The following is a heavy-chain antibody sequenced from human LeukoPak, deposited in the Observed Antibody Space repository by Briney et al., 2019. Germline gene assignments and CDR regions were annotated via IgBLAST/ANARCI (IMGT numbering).Heavy chain of an antibody. D-gene: IGHD1-14*01. CDR3: ARDSDNRGKFYFAH. J-gene: IGHJ4*02. CDR1: GFTFSNYY. Sequence: PGGSLRLSCTASGFTFSNYYMSWVRQAPGKGLEWVAIIKPDGSEKYYVDSMKGQFSISRDNAKNSVFLEIINLRAEDTAVYYCARDSDNRGKFYFAHWGQGTLVTVSS. V-gene: IGHV3-7*01. CDR2: IKPDGSEK.